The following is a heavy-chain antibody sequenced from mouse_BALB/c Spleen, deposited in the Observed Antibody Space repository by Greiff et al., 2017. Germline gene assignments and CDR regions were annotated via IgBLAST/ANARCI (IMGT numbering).Heavy chain of an antibody. CDR3: GRSGYGGSYWYFDV. Sequence: VQLQQSGPEVVKPGASVKISCKASGYSFIGYFMYWVKQSHGKSLEWIGRINPYNGDTYYNQKFKGKATLTVDKSSSTAHMELLSLTSEDSAVYYCGRSGYGGSYWYFDVWGAGTTVTVAS. CDR2: INPYNGDT. J-gene: IGHJ1*02. D-gene: IGHD1-1*01. CDR1: GYSFIGYF. V-gene: IGHV1-37*01.